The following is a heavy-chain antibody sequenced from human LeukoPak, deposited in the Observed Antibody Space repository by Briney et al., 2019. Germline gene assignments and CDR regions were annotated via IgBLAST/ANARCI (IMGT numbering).Heavy chain of an antibody. Sequence: GGSLRLSCAASGFTFSSSAMSWVRQAPGKGLAWVSSITDSGDGKYYADSVKGRFTISRDNSKNTLYLQMNSLRAEDTAVYYCARGRQGGYFDYWGQGTLVTVSS. J-gene: IGHJ4*02. D-gene: IGHD1-26*01. CDR1: GFTFSSSA. CDR3: ARGRQGGYFDY. CDR2: ITDSGDGK. V-gene: IGHV3-23*01.